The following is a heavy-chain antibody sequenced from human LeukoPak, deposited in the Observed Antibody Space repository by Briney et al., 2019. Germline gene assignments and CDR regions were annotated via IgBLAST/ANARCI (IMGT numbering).Heavy chain of an antibody. D-gene: IGHD3-10*01. CDR2: ICYSGST. Sequence: SETLSLTCTVSGGSISSYYWIWIRQPPGKGLEWIGYICYSGSTNYNPSLKSRVTISVDTSKNQFSLNLSSVTTADTAVYYCARGGSESYRNYYYMDVWGKGTTVTVSS. CDR1: GGSISSYY. V-gene: IGHV4-59*01. CDR3: ARGGSESYRNYYYMDV. J-gene: IGHJ6*03.